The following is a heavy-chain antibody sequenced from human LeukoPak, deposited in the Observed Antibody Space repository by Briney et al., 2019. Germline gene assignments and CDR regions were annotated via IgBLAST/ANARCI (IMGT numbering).Heavy chain of an antibody. Sequence: VRSLRFSGAASGFTFSSYAMSWLRQAPWKRLKSISDISGSGVSTYFADTVKGRVTISRDNSKNTLYLQMNSLRAEDTVFFFKQKTAYEILTGYYSLDYWGQGTLVTVSS. J-gene: IGHJ4*02. D-gene: IGHD3-9*01. CDR1: GFTFSSYA. CDR3: QKTAYEILTGYYSLDY. CDR2: ISGSGVST. V-gene: IGHV3-23*01.